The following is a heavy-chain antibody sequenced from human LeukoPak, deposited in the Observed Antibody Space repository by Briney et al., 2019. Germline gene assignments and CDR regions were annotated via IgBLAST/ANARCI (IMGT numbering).Heavy chain of an antibody. CDR3: ARRSPNYYFDY. Sequence: PGGSLRLSCTASGFTFSNYNMNWVRQAPGKGLEWVSSISSSNNYIYYADSVKGRFTISRDNAKNSLYLQMNSLRAEDTAVYYCARRSPNYYFDYWGQGTPVTASS. CDR1: GFTFSNYN. V-gene: IGHV3-21*01. J-gene: IGHJ4*02. CDR2: ISSSNNYI.